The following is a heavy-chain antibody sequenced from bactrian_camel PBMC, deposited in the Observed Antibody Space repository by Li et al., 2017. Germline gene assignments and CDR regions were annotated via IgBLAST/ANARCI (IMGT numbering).Heavy chain of an antibody. V-gene: IGHV3S67*01. D-gene: IGHD6*01. CDR3: AKEDPDAGRAV. Sequence: DVQLVESGGDSVQSGGSLRLSCVVSRYTYRPYCMAWFRQRAGKERERVATIGSEGRTSYADSVKDRFTISQSRDNARTILYLQLNSLKTEDTAMYYCAKEDPDAGRAVWGQGTQVTVS. J-gene: IGHJ4*01. CDR1: RYTYRPYC. CDR2: IGSEGRT.